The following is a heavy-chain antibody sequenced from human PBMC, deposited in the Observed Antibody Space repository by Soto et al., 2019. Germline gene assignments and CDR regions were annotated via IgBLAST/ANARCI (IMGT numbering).Heavy chain of an antibody. Sequence: ASVKVSCKASGYTFTIYAMHWVRQAPGQRLEWMGWINAGNGNTKYSQKFQGRVTITRDTSASTAYMELSSLRSEDTAVYYCARGRGYSGLLDYWGQGTLVTVSS. CDR1: GYTFTIYA. CDR2: INAGNGNT. V-gene: IGHV1-3*01. J-gene: IGHJ4*02. CDR3: ARGRGYSGLLDY. D-gene: IGHD1-26*01.